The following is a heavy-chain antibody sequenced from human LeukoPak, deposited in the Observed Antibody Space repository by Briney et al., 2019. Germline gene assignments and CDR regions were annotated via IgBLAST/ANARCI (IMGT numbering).Heavy chain of an antibody. CDR2: ISGSGGST. Sequence: GGSLRLSCAASGFTFSSYAMSWVRQAPGKGLEWVSAISGSGGSTYYADSVKGRFTISRDNSKNTLYLQMNSLRAEDTAVYYCARRPMTTVRWGLAFDIWGQGTMVTVSS. D-gene: IGHD4-17*01. CDR1: GFTFSSYA. CDR3: ARRPMTTVRWGLAFDI. J-gene: IGHJ3*02. V-gene: IGHV3-23*01.